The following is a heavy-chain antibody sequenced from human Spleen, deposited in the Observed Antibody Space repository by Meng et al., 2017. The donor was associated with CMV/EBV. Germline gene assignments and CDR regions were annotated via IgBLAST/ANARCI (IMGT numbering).Heavy chain of an antibody. Sequence: GALRLSCAVSGMNFNTYWIHWVRQVPGKGLVWLSRIYSDGISTRYAHFVKGRFTISRDNTNNTLYLQMNGLRVEDTAVYYCAREPGRGSFDMWGQGTRVTVSS. J-gene: IGHJ3*02. CDR2: IYSDGIST. D-gene: IGHD3-10*01. CDR3: AREPGRGSFDM. V-gene: IGHV3-74*01. CDR1: GMNFNTYW.